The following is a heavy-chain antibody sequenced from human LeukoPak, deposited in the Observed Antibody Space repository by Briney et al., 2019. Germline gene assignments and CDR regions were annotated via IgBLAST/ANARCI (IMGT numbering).Heavy chain of an antibody. V-gene: IGHV4-38-2*02. CDR2: IYHSGST. Sequence: SETLSLTCTVSGYSISSGYYWGWIRQPPGKGLEWIGSIYHSGSTYYNPSLKSRVTISVDTSKNQFSLKLSSVTAADTAVYYCTRGSELLQRGEFDPWGQGTLVTVSS. CDR1: GYSISSGYY. J-gene: IGHJ5*02. CDR3: TRGSELLQRGEFDP. D-gene: IGHD1-26*01.